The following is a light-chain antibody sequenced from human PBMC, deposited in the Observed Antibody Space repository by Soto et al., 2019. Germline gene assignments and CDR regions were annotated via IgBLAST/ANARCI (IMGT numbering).Light chain of an antibody. CDR1: QGINSY. Sequence: DIQLTQSPSFLSASVGDRVTITCRASQGINSYFDWYQQKPGKAPKLLIFAASTLQSGVPSRFSGSGSGTEFTLTNSGPMPEDFATYYCKQLNSYPQSFGQGTRLEIK. J-gene: IGKJ5*01. CDR3: KQLNSYPQS. V-gene: IGKV1-9*01. CDR2: AAS.